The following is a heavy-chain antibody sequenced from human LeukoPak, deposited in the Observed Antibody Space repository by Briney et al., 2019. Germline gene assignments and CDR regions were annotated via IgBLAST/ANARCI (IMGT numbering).Heavy chain of an antibody. J-gene: IGHJ4*02. D-gene: IGHD3-10*01. CDR2: IYYSGST. Sequence: PSGTLSLTCTVSGGSISSYYWSWIRQPPGKGLEWIGYIYYSGSTNYNPSLKSRVTISVDTSKNQFSLKLSSVTAADTAVYYCARASGKILDYWGQGTLVTVSS. V-gene: IGHV4-59*12. CDR3: ARASGKILDY. CDR1: GGSISSYY.